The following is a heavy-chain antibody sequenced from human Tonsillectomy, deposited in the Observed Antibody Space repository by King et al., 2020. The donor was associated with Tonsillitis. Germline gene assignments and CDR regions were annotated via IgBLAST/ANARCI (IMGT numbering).Heavy chain of an antibody. CDR3: AKGHDSSGYYYIDDAFDI. D-gene: IGHD3-22*01. V-gene: IGHV3-9*01. Sequence: VQLVESGGGLVQPGRSLRLSCAASGFTFDDYAMHWVRQAPGKGLEWVSGMSWNSGSIGYADSVKGRFTISRDNAKNSLYLQMNSLRAEDTALYYCAKGHDSSGYYYIDDAFDIWGQGTMVTVSS. CDR2: MSWNSGSI. CDR1: GFTFDDYA. J-gene: IGHJ3*02.